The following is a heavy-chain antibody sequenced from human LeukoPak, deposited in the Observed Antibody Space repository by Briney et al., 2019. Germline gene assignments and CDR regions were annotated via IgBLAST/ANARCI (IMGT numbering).Heavy chain of an antibody. V-gene: IGHV1-46*01. J-gene: IGHJ4*02. CDR2: INPSGGST. CDR3: ASDPNAYCGGDCYPGGYFDY. CDR1: GYIFTNYY. Sequence: ASVKVSCKASGYIFTNYYMHWVRQAPGQGLEWMGTINPSGGSTTYAQKFQGRVTMTRDTSTSTAYMELSSLRSGDTAVYYCASDPNAYCGGDCYPGGYFDYWGQGTLVTVSS. D-gene: IGHD2-21*02.